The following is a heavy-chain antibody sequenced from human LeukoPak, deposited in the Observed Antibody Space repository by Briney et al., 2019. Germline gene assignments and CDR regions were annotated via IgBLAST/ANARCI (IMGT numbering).Heavy chain of an antibody. Sequence: GGSLRLTCAASGFTFSNSGMHWVRQAPGKGLEWVAVISFDGSNKNFADSAKGRFTVSRDNSKNTLYLQMNSLRAEDSAVYYCAKDLGSRPRYWYFDLWGRGTLVTVSS. CDR3: AKDLGSRPRYWYFDL. J-gene: IGHJ2*01. V-gene: IGHV3-30*18. CDR2: ISFDGSNK. CDR1: GFTFSNSG. D-gene: IGHD3-10*01.